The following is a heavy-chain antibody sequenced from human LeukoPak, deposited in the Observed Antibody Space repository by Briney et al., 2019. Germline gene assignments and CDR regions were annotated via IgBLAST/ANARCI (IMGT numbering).Heavy chain of an antibody. D-gene: IGHD6-19*01. V-gene: IGHV1-69*04. J-gene: IGHJ3*02. CDR1: GGTFSSYA. CDR3: ARVRTYNSGWYGAFDI. CDR2: IIPILGIA. Sequence: ASVKVSCKASGGTFSSYAISWVRQAPGQGLEWMGRIIPILGIANYAQKFQGRVTITADKSTSTAYMELSSLRSEDTAVYYCARVRTYNSGWYGAFDIWGQGTMVTVSS.